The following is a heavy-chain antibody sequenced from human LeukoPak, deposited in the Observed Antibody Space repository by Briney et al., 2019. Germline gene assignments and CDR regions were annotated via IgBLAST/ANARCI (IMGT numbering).Heavy chain of an antibody. Sequence: PSETLSLTRSVSGGSISSYYWSWIRQPPGEGLEWIGYIYYSGSTNYNPSLKCRVTISVDTSKNQFSLKLSSVTAADTAVYYCARGIAVAGPFYYYYYYMDVWGKGTTVTVSS. D-gene: IGHD6-19*01. J-gene: IGHJ6*03. CDR3: ARGIAVAGPFYYYYYYMDV. CDR2: IYYSGST. CDR1: GGSISSYY. V-gene: IGHV4-59*01.